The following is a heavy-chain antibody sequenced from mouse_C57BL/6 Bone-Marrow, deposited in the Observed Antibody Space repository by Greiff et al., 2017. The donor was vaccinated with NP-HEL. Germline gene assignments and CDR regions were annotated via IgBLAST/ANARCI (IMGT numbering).Heavy chain of an antibody. J-gene: IGHJ3*01. CDR3: ARPDSSGYGFAY. CDR1: GFTFSDYG. D-gene: IGHD3-2*02. Sequence: EVMLVESGGGLVQPGGSLKLSCAASGFTFSDYGTAWVRQAPRKGPEWVAFISNLAYSIYYADTVTGRFTISRENAKNTLYLEMSSLRSEDTAMYYCARPDSSGYGFAYWGQGTLVTVSA. CDR2: ISNLAYSI. V-gene: IGHV5-15*04.